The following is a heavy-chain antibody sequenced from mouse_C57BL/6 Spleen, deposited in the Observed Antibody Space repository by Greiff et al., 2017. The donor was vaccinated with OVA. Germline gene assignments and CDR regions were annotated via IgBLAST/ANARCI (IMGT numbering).Heavy chain of an antibody. CDR2: INPNNGGT. V-gene: IGHV1-22*01. Sequence: VQLQQSGPELVKPGASVKMSCKASGYTFTDYNMHWVKQSHGKSLEWIGYINPNNGGTSYNQKFKGKATLTVNKSSSTAYMELRSLTSEDSAVYYWARPLYYGSRGGYCDYWGQGTTRTVSS. CDR3: ARPLYYGSRGGYCDY. J-gene: IGHJ2*01. CDR1: GYTFTDYN. D-gene: IGHD1-1*01.